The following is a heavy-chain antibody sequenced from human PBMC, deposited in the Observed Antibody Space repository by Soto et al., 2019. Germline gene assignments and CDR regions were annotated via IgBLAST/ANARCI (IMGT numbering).Heavy chain of an antibody. D-gene: IGHD5-12*01. Sequence: PSETLSLTCAVYGGSFSGYYWSWIRQPPGKGLEWIGEINHSGSTNYNPSLKSRVTISVDTSKNQFSLKLSSVTAADTAVYYCARLRGYSGYDSFDYWGQGTLVTVS. CDR2: INHSGST. CDR3: ARLRGYSGYDSFDY. CDR1: GGSFSGYY. V-gene: IGHV4-34*01. J-gene: IGHJ4*02.